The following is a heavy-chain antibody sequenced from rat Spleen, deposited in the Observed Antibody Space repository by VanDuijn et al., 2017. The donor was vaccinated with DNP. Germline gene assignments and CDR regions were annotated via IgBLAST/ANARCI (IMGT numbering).Heavy chain of an antibody. CDR1: GFTFSAYY. D-gene: IGHD1-4*01. Sequence: EVQLVESGGGLVQPGRSLKLSCAASGFTFSAYYMAWVRQAPKKGLEWVATITYAGSPYYRDSVKGRFTISRDNAKSTLYLQMDSPRSEDTATYYCTTTRVSSYFDYWGQGVMVTVSS. V-gene: IGHV5-20*01. CDR3: TTTRVSSYFDY. J-gene: IGHJ2*01. CDR2: ITYAGSP.